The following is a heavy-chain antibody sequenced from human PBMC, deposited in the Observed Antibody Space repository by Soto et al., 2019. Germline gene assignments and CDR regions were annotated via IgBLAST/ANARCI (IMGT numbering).Heavy chain of an antibody. Sequence: PSETLSLTXAVYGGSFSGYYWSWIRQPPGKGLEWIGEINHSGSTNYNPSLKSRVTISVDTSKNQFSLKLSSVTAADTAVYYCAGPIPAAIYGMDVWGQGTTVTVSS. CDR3: AGPIPAAIYGMDV. J-gene: IGHJ6*02. V-gene: IGHV4-34*01. D-gene: IGHD2-2*01. CDR2: INHSGST. CDR1: GGSFSGYY.